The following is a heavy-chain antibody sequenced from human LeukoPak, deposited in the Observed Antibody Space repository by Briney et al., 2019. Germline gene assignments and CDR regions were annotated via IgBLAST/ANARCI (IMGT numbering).Heavy chain of an antibody. CDR3: ARDRYVNSGFYYGMDV. D-gene: IGHD3-10*01. Sequence: SVKVSCKASGGTFSSYAISWVRQAPGQGLEWMGRIIPILGIANYAQKFRGRVTITADKSTSTAYMELSSLRSEDTAVYYCARDRYVNSGFYYGMDVWGQGTTVTVSS. CDR2: IIPILGIA. V-gene: IGHV1-69*04. J-gene: IGHJ6*02. CDR1: GGTFSSYA.